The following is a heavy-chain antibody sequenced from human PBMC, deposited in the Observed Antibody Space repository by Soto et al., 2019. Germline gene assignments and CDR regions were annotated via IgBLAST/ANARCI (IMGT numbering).Heavy chain of an antibody. J-gene: IGHJ4*02. CDR3: ARVMQYCSVGRCHSVAY. V-gene: IGHV3-66*01. CDR1: GFTVSTNY. D-gene: IGHD2-15*01. Sequence: EVHLVESGGGLVQPGESLKLYCVVSGFTVSTNYMTWVRQAPGKGLEWVSGINIGGGTYYADSVHGRITISRDNSENTLDRQINNLRTEDTAVHYCARVMQYCSVGRCHSVAYWGQGTLVHVSS. CDR2: INIGGGT.